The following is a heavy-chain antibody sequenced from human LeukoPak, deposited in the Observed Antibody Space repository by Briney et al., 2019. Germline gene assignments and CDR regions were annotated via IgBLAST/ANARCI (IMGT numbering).Heavy chain of an antibody. D-gene: IGHD3-10*01. CDR2: ISYDGSNK. Sequence: GRSLRLSCVASGFTFSSYAMHWVRQAPGKGLEWVAVISYDGSNKYYADSVKGRFTISRDNSKNTLYLQMNSLRAEDTAVYYCAREGHYGSGSYGDAFDIWGQGTMVTVSS. V-gene: IGHV3-30*04. CDR3: AREGHYGSGSYGDAFDI. CDR1: GFTFSSYA. J-gene: IGHJ3*02.